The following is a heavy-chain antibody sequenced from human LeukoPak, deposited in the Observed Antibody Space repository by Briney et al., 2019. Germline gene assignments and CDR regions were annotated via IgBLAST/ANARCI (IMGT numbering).Heavy chain of an antibody. V-gene: IGHV3-33*01. CDR3: ARDLDSGSYNY. J-gene: IGHJ4*02. D-gene: IGHD3-10*01. Sequence: PGTSLRLSCAASAFSFSSYGMHWVRQAPGKGLEWVALIWYDGSNKYYADSVKGRFTISRDNSKNALYLQMNSLRVEDTAVYYCARDLDSGSYNYWGQGTLVSVSS. CDR1: AFSFSSYG. CDR2: IWYDGSNK.